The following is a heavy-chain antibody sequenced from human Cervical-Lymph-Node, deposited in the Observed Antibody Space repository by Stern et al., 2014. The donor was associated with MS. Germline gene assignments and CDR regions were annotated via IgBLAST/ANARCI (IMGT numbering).Heavy chain of an antibody. V-gene: IGHV4-4*07. CDR1: GASLSSHY. CDR2: IYSTGGV. CDR3: ASQRGYGYAFDS. D-gene: IGHD5-18*01. J-gene: IGHJ3*01. Sequence: QEQLQESGPGLVKPSETLSLTCTVSGASLSSHYWNWIRQSAEKGLEWIGHIYSTGGVYYNPSFAGRVPLSVDTSKSQVSVNLSSVTAADTALYFCASQRGYGYAFDSWGQGTVVTVSS.